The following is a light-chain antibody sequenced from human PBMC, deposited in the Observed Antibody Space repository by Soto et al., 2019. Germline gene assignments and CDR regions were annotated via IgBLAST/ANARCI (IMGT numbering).Light chain of an antibody. CDR3: QQYNSYRT. J-gene: IGKJ1*01. Sequence: DIQMTQSPSTLSASVGDRVTITCRASQSISSWLAWYQQKPGKAPNLLIYDASSLESGVPSRFSGSGSGTEFTLTISSLQPDDVATYYCQQYNSYRTFGQGTKVEIK. CDR2: DAS. V-gene: IGKV1-5*01. CDR1: QSISSW.